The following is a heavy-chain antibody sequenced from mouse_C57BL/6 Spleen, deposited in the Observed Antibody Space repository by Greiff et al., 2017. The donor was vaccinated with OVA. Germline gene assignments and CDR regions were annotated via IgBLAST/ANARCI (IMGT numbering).Heavy chain of an antibody. Sequence: VKLQESGPELVKPGASVKLSCKASGYTFTSYDINWVKQRPGQGLEWIGWIYPRDGSTKYNEKFKGKATLTVDTSSSTAYMELHSLTSEDSAVYFCAREGGITRGYFDVWGTGTTVTVSS. CDR1: GYTFTSYD. J-gene: IGHJ1*03. D-gene: IGHD1-1*01. V-gene: IGHV1-85*01. CDR2: IYPRDGST. CDR3: AREGGITRGYFDV.